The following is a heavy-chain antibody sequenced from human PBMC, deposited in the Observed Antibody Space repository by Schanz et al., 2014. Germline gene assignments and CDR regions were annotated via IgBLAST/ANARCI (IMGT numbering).Heavy chain of an antibody. CDR3: ARDPNSVNEIDY. D-gene: IGHD5-12*01. J-gene: IGHJ4*02. CDR2: TSHDGSFT. CDR1: GFTFSQAW. Sequence: EVKLVESGGGLVKPGGSLRLSCATSGFTFSQAWMSWVRQAPGKGLEWVSRTSHDGSFTTFADSVKGRFTISRDNAKNALYLQMNSLRVEDTAVYYCARDPNSVNEIDYWGQGTLVTVSS. V-gene: IGHV3-74*01.